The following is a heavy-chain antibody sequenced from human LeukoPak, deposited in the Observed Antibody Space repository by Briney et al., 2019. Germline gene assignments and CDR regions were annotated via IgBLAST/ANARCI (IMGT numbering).Heavy chain of an antibody. CDR3: ARDRYGDHTYFEY. CDR1: SDSISSYY. Sequence: SETLSLTCTVSSDSISSYYWSWIRQPPGKGLEWIGYIYHSGSTYYNPSLKSRVTISVDRSKNQFSLKLSSVTAADTAVYYCARDRYGDHTYFEYWGQGTLVTVSS. V-gene: IGHV4-30-2*01. J-gene: IGHJ4*02. CDR2: IYHSGST. D-gene: IGHD4-17*01.